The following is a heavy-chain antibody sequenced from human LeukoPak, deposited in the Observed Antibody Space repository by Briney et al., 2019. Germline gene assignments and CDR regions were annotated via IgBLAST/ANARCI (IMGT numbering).Heavy chain of an antibody. D-gene: IGHD4-17*01. Sequence: SETLSLTCTVSGDSISTSNSYWGWIRQPPGKGLEWIGSIYYSGNTYYNASLKSRVTISVDTSKNQFSLKLSSVTAADTAVYYCARGIDYGDYGGSDYWGQGTLVTVSS. CDR1: GDSISTSNSY. CDR2: IYYSGNT. J-gene: IGHJ4*02. V-gene: IGHV4-39*07. CDR3: ARGIDYGDYGGSDY.